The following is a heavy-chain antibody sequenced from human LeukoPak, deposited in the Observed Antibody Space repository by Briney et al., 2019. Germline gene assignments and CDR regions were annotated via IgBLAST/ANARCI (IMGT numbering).Heavy chain of an antibody. D-gene: IGHD2-2*01. CDR1: GFTSSSYW. CDR3: ARYGVAPGAYYYYYMDV. CDR2: MKQDGSEK. V-gene: IGHV3-7*01. Sequence: GGSLRLSCAASGFTSSSYWMSWVRQAPGKGLEWVANMKQDGSEKNYVDSVKGRFTISRDNAKNSLYLQMNSLRAEDTAVYYCARYGVAPGAYYYYYMDVWGKGTTVTVSS. J-gene: IGHJ6*03.